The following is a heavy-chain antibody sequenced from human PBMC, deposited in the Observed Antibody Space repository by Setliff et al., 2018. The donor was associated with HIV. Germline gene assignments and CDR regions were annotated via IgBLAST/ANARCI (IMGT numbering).Heavy chain of an antibody. Sequence: GGSLRLSCAASGFTFSSYWMSWVRQAPGKGLEWVANIKQDGSEIYYADSVKGRFTISRDDAKNSLYLQMNSLRVEDTAVYYCAKGASPAGSVAYFDYWGQGTLVTVSS. J-gene: IGHJ4*02. CDR2: IKQDGSEI. D-gene: IGHD6-19*01. CDR3: AKGASPAGSVAYFDY. V-gene: IGHV3-7*03. CDR1: GFTFSSYW.